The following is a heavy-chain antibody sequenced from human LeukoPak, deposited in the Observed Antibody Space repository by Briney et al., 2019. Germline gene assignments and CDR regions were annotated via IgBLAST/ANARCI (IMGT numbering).Heavy chain of an antibody. Sequence: SETLSLTCAVYGGSFSGYYWSWIRQPPGKGLEWIGEINHSGSTNYNPSLKSRVTISVDTSKNQFSLKLSSVTAADTAVYYCARGIYGSGSYYNDGYYFYYMDVWGKGTTVTISS. J-gene: IGHJ6*03. V-gene: IGHV4-34*01. CDR3: ARGIYGSGSYYNDGYYFYYMDV. CDR2: INHSGST. D-gene: IGHD3-10*01. CDR1: GGSFSGYY.